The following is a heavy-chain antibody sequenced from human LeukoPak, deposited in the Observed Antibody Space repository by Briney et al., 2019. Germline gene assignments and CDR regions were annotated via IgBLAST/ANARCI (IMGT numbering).Heavy chain of an antibody. V-gene: IGHV1-2*02. CDR1: VYTFTGCY. CDR2: INPNSGGT. Sequence: GSSVKVSCKASVYTFTGCYMHWVRHAPGQGPEWMGWINPNSGGTNYAQKFQGRVTMTRDTSISTAYMELSRLRSDDTAVYYCASVTGELYYYGMDVWGQGTTVTVSS. J-gene: IGHJ6*02. D-gene: IGHD7-27*01. CDR3: ASVTGELYYYGMDV.